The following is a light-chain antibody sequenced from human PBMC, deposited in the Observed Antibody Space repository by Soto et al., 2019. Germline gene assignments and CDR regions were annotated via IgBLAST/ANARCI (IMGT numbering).Light chain of an antibody. CDR1: QGISSY. J-gene: IGKJ1*01. CDR2: KAS. V-gene: IGKV1-5*03. Sequence: IRMTQSPSSLSASAGDKVAITCRASQGISSYLAWFQQKPGKAPKLLIYKASSLESGVPSRFSGSGSGTEFTLTISSLQPDDFATYYCQQYNSYSRTFGQGTKVDIK. CDR3: QQYNSYSRT.